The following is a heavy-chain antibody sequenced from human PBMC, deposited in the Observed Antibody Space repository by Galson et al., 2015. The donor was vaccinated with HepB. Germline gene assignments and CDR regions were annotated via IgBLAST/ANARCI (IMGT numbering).Heavy chain of an antibody. CDR3: AIGYYYDSSGYYTFDY. V-gene: IGHV4-38-2*02. D-gene: IGHD3-22*01. CDR1: GYSISSGYY. CDR2: IYHSGST. Sequence: ETLSLTCTVSGYSISSGYYWGWIRQPPGKGLEWIGSIYHSGSTYYNPSLKSRVTISVDTSKNQFSLKLSSVTAADTAVYYCAIGYYYDSSGYYTFDYWGQGTLVTVSS. J-gene: IGHJ4*02.